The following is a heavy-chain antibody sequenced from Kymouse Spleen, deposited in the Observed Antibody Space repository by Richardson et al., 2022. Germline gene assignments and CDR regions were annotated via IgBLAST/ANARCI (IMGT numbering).Heavy chain of an antibody. CDR1: GFTFSSYW. D-gene: IGHD3-10*01. V-gene: IGHV3-7*01. CDR2: IKQDGSEK. CDR3: ARYGSGSYYNLILDYYYGMDV. Sequence: EVQLVESGGGLVQPGGSLRLSCAASGFTFSSYWMSWVRQAPGKGLEWVANIKQDGSEKYYVDSVKGRFTISRDNAKNSLYLQMNSLRAEDTAVYYCARYGSGSYYNLILDYYYGMDVWGQGTTVTVSS. J-gene: IGHJ6*02.